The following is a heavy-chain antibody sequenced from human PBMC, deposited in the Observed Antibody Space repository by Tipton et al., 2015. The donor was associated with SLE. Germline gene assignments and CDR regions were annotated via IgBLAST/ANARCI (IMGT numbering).Heavy chain of an antibody. CDR2: ISGDNDNT. CDR1: GYTFTNYG. D-gene: IGHD3-3*01. J-gene: IGHJ4*02. CDR3: ARESLTILGVVHHHYFDY. Sequence: QSGAEVKKPGASVKVSCKASGYTFTNYGISWVRQAPGQGLEWMGWISGDNDNTNYAQRLQGRVTMTTDTSTSTAYMELRSLTSDDTAVYYCARESLTILGVVHHHYFDYWGQGTLVTVSS. V-gene: IGHV1-18*01.